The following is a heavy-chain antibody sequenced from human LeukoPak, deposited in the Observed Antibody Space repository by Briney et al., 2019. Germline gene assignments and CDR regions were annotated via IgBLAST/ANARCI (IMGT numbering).Heavy chain of an antibody. Sequence: SQTLSLTCTVSGGSISSGDYYWSWIRQPPGKGLEWIGYIYYSGSTYYNPSLKSRVTISVDTSKNQFSLKLSSVTAADMAVYYCARDPGYYDSSGYVDWGQGTLVTVSS. CDR2: IYYSGST. CDR3: ARDPGYYDSSGYVD. J-gene: IGHJ4*02. V-gene: IGHV4-30-4*01. CDR1: GGSISSGDYY. D-gene: IGHD3-22*01.